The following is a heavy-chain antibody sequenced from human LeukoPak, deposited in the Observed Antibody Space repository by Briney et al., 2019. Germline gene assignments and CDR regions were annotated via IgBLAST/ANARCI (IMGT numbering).Heavy chain of an antibody. CDR1: GFTFSSYA. J-gene: IGHJ4*02. V-gene: IGHV3-30-3*01. D-gene: IGHD3-10*01. CDR2: ISYDGSNK. CDR3: AREWNSGSETSPFDY. Sequence: PGGSLRLSCAASGFTFSSYAMHWVRQAPGKGLEWVAVISYDGSNKYYADSVKGRFTISRDNAKNSLYLQMNSLRAEATAVYYCAREWNSGSETSPFDYWGQGTLVTVSS.